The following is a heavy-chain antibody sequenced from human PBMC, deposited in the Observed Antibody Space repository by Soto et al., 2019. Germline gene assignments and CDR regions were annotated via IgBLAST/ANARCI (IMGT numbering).Heavy chain of an antibody. J-gene: IGHJ4*02. CDR2: IYHNGKS. CDR1: GGSFSNYA. D-gene: IGHD3-22*01. CDR3: ARGGYWRFDD. Sequence: QVQIQQWGGGLLKPSETLSLSCTVYGGSFSNYAWSWIRQPPGRGLEWIGEIYHNGKSDYNPSLKMRVTIAVDTSKNQFSLKLSSVIAADTAVYFCARGGYWRFDDWGQGALVTVSS. V-gene: IGHV4-34*01.